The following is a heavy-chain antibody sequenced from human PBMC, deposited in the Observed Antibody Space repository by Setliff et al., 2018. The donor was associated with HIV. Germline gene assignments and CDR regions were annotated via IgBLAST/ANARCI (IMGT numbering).Heavy chain of an antibody. Sequence: GGSLRLSCAASGFTFSSYAMHWVRQAPGKGLEWVAVIWFDGSKKYYTDSVKGRFTISRDNSKNTLYLQMNSLRVEDTAIYYCAKAPGWLFLSHYWGQGTLVTVSS. J-gene: IGHJ4*02. D-gene: IGHD3-22*01. CDR1: GFTFSSYA. V-gene: IGHV3-33*06. CDR2: IWFDGSKK. CDR3: AKAPGWLFLSHY.